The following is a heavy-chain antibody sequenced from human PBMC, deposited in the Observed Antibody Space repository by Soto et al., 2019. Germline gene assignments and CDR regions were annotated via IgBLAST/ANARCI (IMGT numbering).Heavy chain of an antibody. Sequence: EVKLVESGGGLVKTGGSLRLSCAASDFSFTDSWMNWVHQSPGRGLEWVGRLKPRTDGGAIDYAAAVKGRFTISRDESANTVYLNINSLTVDDTAVYFCVTDRRGYYDTSAHSYFSHWGQGTLVTVSS. CDR3: VTDRRGYYDTSAHSYFSH. V-gene: IGHV3-15*07. J-gene: IGHJ4*02. CDR1: DFSFTDSW. CDR2: LKPRTDGGAI. D-gene: IGHD3-22*01.